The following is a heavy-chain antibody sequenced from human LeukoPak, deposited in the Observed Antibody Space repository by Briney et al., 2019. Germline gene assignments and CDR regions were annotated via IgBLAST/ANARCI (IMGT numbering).Heavy chain of an antibody. CDR2: IYHSGST. CDR1: GGSISSSNW. CDR3: AREDGGNSPYYYYYMDV. V-gene: IGHV4-4*02. D-gene: IGHD4-23*01. J-gene: IGHJ6*03. Sequence: SETLSLTCAVSGGSISSSNWWSWVRQPPGKGLEWIGEIYHSGSTNYNPSLKSRVTISVDRSKNQFSLKLSSVTAADTAVYYCAREDGGNSPYYYYYMDVWGKGTTVTVSS.